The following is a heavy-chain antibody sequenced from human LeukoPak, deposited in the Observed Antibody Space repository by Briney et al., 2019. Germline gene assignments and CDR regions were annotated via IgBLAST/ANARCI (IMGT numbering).Heavy chain of an antibody. CDR2: INHSGST. D-gene: IGHD6-6*01. Sequence: PSETLSLTCAVYGGSFSGYYWSWLRQPPGKGLEWIGEINHSGSTNYNPSLKSRVTISVDTSKNQFSLKLSSVTAADTAVYYCARGVNPEYSSSEGPMDVWGKGTTVTVSS. CDR1: GGSFSGYY. V-gene: IGHV4-34*01. J-gene: IGHJ6*04. CDR3: ARGVNPEYSSSEGPMDV.